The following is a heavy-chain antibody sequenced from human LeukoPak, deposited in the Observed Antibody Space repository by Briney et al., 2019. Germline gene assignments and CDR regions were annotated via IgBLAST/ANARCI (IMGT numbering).Heavy chain of an antibody. CDR3: AKEGGGYKYYYYMDV. V-gene: IGHV3-30*02. CDR1: GFTFSSYG. Sequence: GGSLRLSCAASGFTFSSYGMHWVRQAPGKGLEWVAFIRYDGSNKYYADTVKGRLTISRDNSKNTLYLQMNSLRAEDTAVYYCAKEGGGYKYYYYMDVWGKGTTVTVSS. D-gene: IGHD1-26*01. CDR2: IRYDGSNK. J-gene: IGHJ6*03.